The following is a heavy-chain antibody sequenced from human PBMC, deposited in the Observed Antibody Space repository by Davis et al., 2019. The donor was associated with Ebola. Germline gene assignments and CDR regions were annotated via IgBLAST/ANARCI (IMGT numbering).Heavy chain of an antibody. CDR2: IKSKTDGGTT. Sequence: PGGSLRLSCAASGFTFSNAWMSWVRQAPGKGLEWVGRIKSKTDGGTTDYAAPVKGRFTISRDDSKNTLYLQMNSLKTEDTAVYYRRTWWGAATIDYYYGMDVWGQGTTVTVSS. D-gene: IGHD2-15*01. CDR1: GFTFSNAW. V-gene: IGHV3-15*01. J-gene: IGHJ6*02. CDR3: RTWWGAATIDYYYGMDV.